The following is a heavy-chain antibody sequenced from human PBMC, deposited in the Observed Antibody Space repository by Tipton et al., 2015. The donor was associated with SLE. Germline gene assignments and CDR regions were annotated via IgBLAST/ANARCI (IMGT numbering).Heavy chain of an antibody. CDR3: ARGPPFMEWERNWFDP. CDR2: ISYSGST. Sequence: TLSLTYTVSGGSISSGSYYWSWIRQPAGKGLEWIGYISYSGSTNYNSSLKSRLTISVDTSKNQFSLKLSSVTAADTAVYFCARGPPFMEWERNWFDPWDQGTQVTVSS. CDR1: GGSISSGSYY. V-gene: IGHV4-31*03. J-gene: IGHJ5*02. D-gene: IGHD3-3*02.